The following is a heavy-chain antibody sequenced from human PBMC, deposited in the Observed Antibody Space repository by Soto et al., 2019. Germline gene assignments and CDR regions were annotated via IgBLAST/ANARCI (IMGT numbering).Heavy chain of an antibody. CDR3: ARDFQLGIWDWYFDL. Sequence: GGSLRLSCAASGFTFSSYSMNWVRQAPGKGLEWVSSISSSSSYIYYADSVKGRFTISRDNAKNSLYLQMNSLRAEDTAVYYCARDFQLGIWDWYFDLWGRGTLVTVSS. J-gene: IGHJ2*01. D-gene: IGHD2-2*01. CDR1: GFTFSSYS. CDR2: ISSSSSYI. V-gene: IGHV3-21*01.